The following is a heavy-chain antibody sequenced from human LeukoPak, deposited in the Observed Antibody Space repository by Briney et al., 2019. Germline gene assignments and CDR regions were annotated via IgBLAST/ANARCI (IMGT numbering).Heavy chain of an antibody. CDR3: ARVPQKYCSSSSCYSDY. CDR1: GFIFSSYS. V-gene: IGHV3-21*01. Sequence: GGSLRLSWAASGFIFSSYSMNWVRQAPGKGLEWVSSISSSSSYTYYGDAVKGRFTISRDNAKNSLYLQMNSLRAEDTAVYFCARVPQKYCSSSSCYSDYWGQGTLVTVSS. J-gene: IGHJ4*02. CDR2: ISSSSSYT. D-gene: IGHD2-2*01.